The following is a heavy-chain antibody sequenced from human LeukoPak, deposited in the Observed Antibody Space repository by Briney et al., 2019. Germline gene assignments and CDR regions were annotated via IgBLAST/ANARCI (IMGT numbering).Heavy chain of an antibody. V-gene: IGHV3-23*01. D-gene: IGHD1-14*01. J-gene: IGHJ6*03. CDR1: GFTFTTYG. CDR3: AKNGEPHYYMDV. Sequence: QTGGSLRLSCAASGFTFTTYGMIWVRLAPGKGLEWVLGISGSGSNTYYADSVKGRFTSSRDSSKKTVYLQMNSLRAEDTAVYYCAKNGEPHYYMDVLGKGTTVTVSS. CDR2: ISGSGSNT.